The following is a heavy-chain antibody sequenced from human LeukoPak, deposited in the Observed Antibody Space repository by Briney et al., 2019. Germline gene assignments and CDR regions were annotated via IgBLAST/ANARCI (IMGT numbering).Heavy chain of an antibody. CDR1: GSTLSGYA. J-gene: IGHJ4*02. D-gene: IGHD3-9*01. V-gene: IGHV3-23*01. CDR2: ISGSGGST. Sequence: PGGPLRLSCAASGSTLSGYARTWVRQAPGKGLSWVSAISGSGGSTYYADSVKGRFTISRDNSKNTLYLQMNSLRAEDTAVYYCAKGDILTGYYSYWGQGTLVTVSS. CDR3: AKGDILTGYYSY.